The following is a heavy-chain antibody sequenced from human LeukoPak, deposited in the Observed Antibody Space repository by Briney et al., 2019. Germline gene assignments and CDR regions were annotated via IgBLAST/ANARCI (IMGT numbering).Heavy chain of an antibody. CDR2: IYYSGST. CDR3: ARHKWFDP. CDR1: GGSISSYY. V-gene: IGHV4-59*08. J-gene: IGHJ5*02. Sequence: RSETLSLTCTVSGGSISSYYWSWIRQPPGEGLEWIGYIYYSGSTNYNPSLKSRVTIAVDPSKNQFSLKLSSVTAADTAVYYCARHKWFDPWGQGTLLTVSS.